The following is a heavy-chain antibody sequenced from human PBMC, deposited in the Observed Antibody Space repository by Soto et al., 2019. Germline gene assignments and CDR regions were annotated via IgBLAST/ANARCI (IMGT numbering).Heavy chain of an antibody. D-gene: IGHD2-15*01. CDR3: ARGGYCSGGSCYYYYYGMDV. J-gene: IGHJ6*02. CDR2: ISDYNGNT. Sequence: QVQLVQSGAEVKKPGASVKVSCKASGYTFTSYGIGWVRQAPGQGLEWMGWISDYNGNTNYAQKLQGRVTMTTDTPTSTAYMELRSLRSDDTAVYYCARGGYCSGGSCYYYYYGMDVWGQGTTVTVSS. CDR1: GYTFTSYG. V-gene: IGHV1-18*04.